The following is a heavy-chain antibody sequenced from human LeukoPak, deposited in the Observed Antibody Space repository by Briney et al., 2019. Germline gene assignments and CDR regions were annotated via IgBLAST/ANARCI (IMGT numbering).Heavy chain of an antibody. J-gene: IGHJ1*01. V-gene: IGHV3-7*05. CDR1: GYTFSSYW. D-gene: IGHD2-15*01. Sequence: GGSLRLSCAASGYTFSSYWMSWVRQAPGIGRVGVANIKQGGSEQYYVDSVKVRFTISRDNAKNSVYLQMSSLRAEDTAVYFCVRDYCSGGTCYKGYWGQGTLVTVSS. CDR2: IKQGGSEQ. CDR3: VRDYCSGGTCYKGY.